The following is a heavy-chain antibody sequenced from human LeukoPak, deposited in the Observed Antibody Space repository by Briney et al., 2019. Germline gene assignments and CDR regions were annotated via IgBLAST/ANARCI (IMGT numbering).Heavy chain of an antibody. CDR1: GYSFTSYW. CDR2: IDPSDSYT. Sequence: RTGESLKISCKGSGYSFTSYWISWVRQMPGKGLEWMGRIDPSDSYTNYSPSFQGHVTISADKSISTAYLQWSSLKASDTAMYYCARTCSSTRCHYDAFDILGQGTIGTGSS. CDR3: ARTCSSTRCHYDAFDI. D-gene: IGHD2-2*01. V-gene: IGHV5-10-1*01. J-gene: IGHJ3*02.